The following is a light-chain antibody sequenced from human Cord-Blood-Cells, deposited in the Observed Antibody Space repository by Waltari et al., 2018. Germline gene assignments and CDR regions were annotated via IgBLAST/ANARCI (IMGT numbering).Light chain of an antibody. V-gene: IGLV2-11*01. CDR3: CSYAGSYTFEV. CDR2: DVS. CDR1: SSDVGGYNY. Sequence: QSALTQPRSVSGSPGQSVTISCTGTSSDVGGYNYVSCYQQHPGKAPKLMIYDVSKRPSGVPERVSGSKSGNTASLTISGLQAEDEADYYCCSYAGSYTFEVFGGGTKLTVL. J-gene: IGLJ3*02.